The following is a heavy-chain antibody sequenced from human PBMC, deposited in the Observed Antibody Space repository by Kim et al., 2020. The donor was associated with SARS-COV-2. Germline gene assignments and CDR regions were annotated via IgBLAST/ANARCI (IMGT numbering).Heavy chain of an antibody. CDR3: ATGPPHDGSGSYPYFDY. Sequence: QGRVTMTEDTSTDTAYMELSSLRSEDTAVYYCATGPPHDGSGSYPYFDYWGQGTLVTVSS. D-gene: IGHD3-10*01. J-gene: IGHJ4*02. V-gene: IGHV1-24*01.